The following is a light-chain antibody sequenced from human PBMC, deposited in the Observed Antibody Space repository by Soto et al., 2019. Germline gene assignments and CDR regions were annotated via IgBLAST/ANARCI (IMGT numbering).Light chain of an antibody. CDR3: QQYNNWPPVT. V-gene: IGKV3-15*01. CDR1: QSVSSN. Sequence: EIVMTQSPATLSVSPGERATLSCRASQSVSSNLAWYQQKPGQAPRLLIYGASTRATVIPARFIGSGSGIDFTLTISSLQSEDFAVYYCQQYNNWPPVTFGQGTKVEIK. J-gene: IGKJ1*01. CDR2: GAS.